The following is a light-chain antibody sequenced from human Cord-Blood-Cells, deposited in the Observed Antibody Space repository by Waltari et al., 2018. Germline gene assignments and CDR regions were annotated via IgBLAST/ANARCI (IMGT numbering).Light chain of an antibody. CDR1: ISDVGGHNY. Sequence: QSALTQPASVSGSPGQSITISCTVTISDVGGHNYVSWYQQHPGKAPKLMIYDVSKRPSGVSNRFSGSKSGNTASLTISGLQAEDEADYYCSSYTSSSTFVFGTGTKVTVL. J-gene: IGLJ1*01. V-gene: IGLV2-14*01. CDR3: SSYTSSSTFV. CDR2: DVS.